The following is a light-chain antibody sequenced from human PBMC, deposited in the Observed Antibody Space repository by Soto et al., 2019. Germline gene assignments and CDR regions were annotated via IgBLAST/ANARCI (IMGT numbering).Light chain of an antibody. Sequence: IVLTQSPATLSLSPGERATLSCRASQSVSSHLAWYQQKPGQSPRLLIYDASSRATGIPDRFSGSGSGTDFTLTISRLEPEDFAVYYCQQYGSSPPITFGQGTRLEI. CDR2: DAS. CDR3: QQYGSSPPIT. J-gene: IGKJ5*01. CDR1: QSVSSH. V-gene: IGKV3-20*01.